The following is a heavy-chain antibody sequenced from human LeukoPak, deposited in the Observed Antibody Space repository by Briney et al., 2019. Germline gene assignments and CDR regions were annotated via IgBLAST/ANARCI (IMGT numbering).Heavy chain of an antibody. Sequence: PSETLSLTCTVSGGSISSSSYYWGWIRQPPGKGLEWIGSIYYSGSTNYNPSLKSRVTISVDTSKNQFSLKLSSVTAADTAVYYCAAHRSGWYELWFDPWGQGTLVTVSS. CDR1: GGSISSSSYY. CDR3: AAHRSGWYELWFDP. D-gene: IGHD6-19*01. CDR2: IYYSGST. J-gene: IGHJ5*02. V-gene: IGHV4-39*07.